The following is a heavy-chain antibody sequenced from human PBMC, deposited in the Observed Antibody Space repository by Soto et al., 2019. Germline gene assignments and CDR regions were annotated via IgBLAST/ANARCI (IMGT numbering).Heavy chain of an antibody. J-gene: IGHJ4*02. CDR1: GFSFISYG. CDR3: AKEEKGSSGYYGYYFDY. CDR2: ISYDGSNK. V-gene: IGHV3-30*18. D-gene: IGHD3-22*01. Sequence: RLSCAASGFSFISYGMHWVRQAPGKGLEWVAVISYDGSNKYYADSVKGRFTISRDNSKNTLYLQMNSLRAEDTAVYYCAKEEKGSSGYYGYYFDYWGQGTLVTVSS.